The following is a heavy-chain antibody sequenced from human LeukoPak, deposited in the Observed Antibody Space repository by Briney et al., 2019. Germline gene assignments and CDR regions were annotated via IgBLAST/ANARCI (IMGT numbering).Heavy chain of an antibody. J-gene: IGHJ4*02. Sequence: GASVKVSCKASGGTFSSYAISWVRQAPGQGLEWMGGIIPIFGTANYAQKFQGRVTITADESTSTAYMELSSLRAEDTAVYYCARDLTGTTFDYWGQGTLVTVSS. CDR3: ARDLTGTTFDY. CDR1: GGTFSSYA. CDR2: IIPIFGTA. D-gene: IGHD1-1*01. V-gene: IGHV1-69*13.